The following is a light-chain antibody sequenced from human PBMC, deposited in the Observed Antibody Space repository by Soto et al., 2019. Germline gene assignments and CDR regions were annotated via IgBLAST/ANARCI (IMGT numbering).Light chain of an antibody. V-gene: IGLV2-14*01. CDR1: SSDVGTYNY. J-gene: IGLJ2*01. CDR3: SSYTTIGTLARV. Sequence: QSALTQPASVSGSPGQSITISCTGTSSDVGTYNYVSWYQQYPGKAPKLMIYEVSNRPSGVSYRFSGSKSGNTASLTISGLQPEDEADYYCSSYTTIGTLARVFGGGTKLTVL. CDR2: EVS.